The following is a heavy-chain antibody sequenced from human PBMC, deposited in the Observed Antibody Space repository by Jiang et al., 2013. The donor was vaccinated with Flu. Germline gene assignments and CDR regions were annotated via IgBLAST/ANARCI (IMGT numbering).Heavy chain of an antibody. J-gene: IGHJ3*02. D-gene: IGHD6-13*01. V-gene: IGHV1-2*02. CDR3: ARVSPSSYSSWGPNYAFDI. CDR2: INPNSGGT. Sequence: WVRQAPGQGLEWMGWINPNSGGTNYAQKFQGRVTMTRDTSISTAYMELSRLRSDDTAVYYCARVSPSSYSSWGPNYAFDIWGQGTMVTISS.